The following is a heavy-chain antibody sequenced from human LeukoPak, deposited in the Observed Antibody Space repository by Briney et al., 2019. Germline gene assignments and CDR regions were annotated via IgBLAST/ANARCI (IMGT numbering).Heavy chain of an antibody. Sequence: GASLRLSCAASGFTFSSYAMSWVRQAPGKGLEWVSAISGSGGSTYYAHSLKGRFTISRDNYKNTLYLQMNSLRAEDTAVYYCTSTSGWYPRFDYWGQGTLVTVSS. CDR1: GFTFSSYA. D-gene: IGHD6-19*01. CDR3: TSTSGWYPRFDY. J-gene: IGHJ4*02. CDR2: ISGSGGST. V-gene: IGHV3-23*01.